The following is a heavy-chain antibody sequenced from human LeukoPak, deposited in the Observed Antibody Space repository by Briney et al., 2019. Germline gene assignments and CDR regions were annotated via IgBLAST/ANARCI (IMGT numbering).Heavy chain of an antibody. CDR1: GFTFSSYW. V-gene: IGHV3-7*01. J-gene: IGHJ4*02. Sequence: PGGSLRLSCAASGFTFSSYWMSWVRQAPGKGLEWVANIKKDGSEKYYVDSVKGRFTISRDNAKTSLYLQMNSLRAEDTAVYYCAKDWSPASGRGGYFDYWGQGTLVTVSS. CDR3: AKDWSPASGRGGYFDY. D-gene: IGHD6-13*01. CDR2: IKKDGSEK.